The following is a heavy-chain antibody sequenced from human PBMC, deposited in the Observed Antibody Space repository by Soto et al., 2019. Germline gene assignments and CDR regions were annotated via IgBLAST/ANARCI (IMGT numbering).Heavy chain of an antibody. CDR2: ISGSGGST. CDR3: AKDPHSRDYYDSSGYSHFYGMDV. Sequence: SCAASGFTFSSYAMSWVRQAPGKGLEWVSAISGSGGSTYYADSVKGRFTISRDNSKNTLYLQMNSLRAEDTAVYYCAKDPHSRDYYDSSGYSHFYGMDVWGQGTTVTVSS. V-gene: IGHV3-23*01. CDR1: GFTFSSYA. J-gene: IGHJ6*02. D-gene: IGHD3-22*01.